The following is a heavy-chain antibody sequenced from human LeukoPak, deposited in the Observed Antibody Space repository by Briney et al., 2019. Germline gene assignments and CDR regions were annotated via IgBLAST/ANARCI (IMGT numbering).Heavy chain of an antibody. CDR1: GFTFNSYA. V-gene: IGHV3-30-3*01. Sequence: GGSLRLSCAASGFTFNSYAMHWIRQAPGKGLEWVAVMSYDGFNRYYADSVKGRFTISRDNSKNSLYLQMNSLRAEDTAVYYCARDWSSKFPYYYGMDVWGQGTTVTVSS. CDR3: ARDWSSKFPYYYGMDV. CDR2: MSYDGFNR. D-gene: IGHD4-11*01. J-gene: IGHJ6*02.